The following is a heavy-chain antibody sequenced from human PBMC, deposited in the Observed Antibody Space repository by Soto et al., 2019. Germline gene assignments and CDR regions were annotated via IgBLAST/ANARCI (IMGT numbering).Heavy chain of an antibody. CDR3: ARSYYNSYVYGY. CDR1: GGSMRSFY. CDR2: IFYSGST. D-gene: IGHD4-4*01. V-gene: IGHV4-59*06. Sequence: SETLSLTCTVSGGSMRSFYWSWIRQPPGTGLEWIGNIFYSGSTYYNPSLKSRVTISVDTSKNQFSLKLSSVTAADTAVYFCARSYYNSYVYGYWGQGTLVTVSS. J-gene: IGHJ4*02.